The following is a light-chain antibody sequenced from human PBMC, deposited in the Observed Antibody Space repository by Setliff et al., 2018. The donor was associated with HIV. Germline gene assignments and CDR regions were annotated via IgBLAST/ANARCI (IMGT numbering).Light chain of an antibody. CDR2: EVT. Sequence: QSVLTQPPSASGSPGQSVTISCTGTSSDVGNYNYVSWYQQHPGRAPKLMIYEVTKRPSGVPDRFSGSKSGNTASLTVSGLQADDEADYYCSSYAGSNKLVVGVGTKVTVL. CDR1: SSDVGNYNY. V-gene: IGLV2-8*01. J-gene: IGLJ2*01. CDR3: SSYAGSNKLV.